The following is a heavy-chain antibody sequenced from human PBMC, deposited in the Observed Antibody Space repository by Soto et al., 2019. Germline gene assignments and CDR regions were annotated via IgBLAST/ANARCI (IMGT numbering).Heavy chain of an antibody. J-gene: IGHJ6*02. V-gene: IGHV2-26*01. D-gene: IGHD3-9*01. CDR2: IFSNDEK. CDR3: ARGDILTGYGVIYYYGMDV. Sequence: QVTLKESGPVLVKPTEXLXXXCTVSGFSLSNARMGVSWIRQPPGKALEWLXHIFSNDEKSYSTSLKSRLTISKDTSKSQVVLTMTNMDPVDTATYYCARGDILTGYGVIYYYGMDVWGQGTTVTVSS. CDR1: GFSLSNARMG.